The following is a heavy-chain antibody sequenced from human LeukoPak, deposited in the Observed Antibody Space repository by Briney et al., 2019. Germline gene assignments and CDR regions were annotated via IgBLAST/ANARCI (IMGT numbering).Heavy chain of an antibody. J-gene: IGHJ4*02. CDR1: GFTFSSYG. V-gene: IGHV3-30*02. CDR2: IRYDGSNK. D-gene: IGHD3-10*01. Sequence: GGSLRLSCAASGFTFSSYGMHWVRQAPGKGLEWVAFIRYDGSNKYYADSVKGRFTISRDNSKNTLYLQMNSLRAEDTAVYYCAKNVYTMDRGVPLDYWGQGTLVTVSS. CDR3: AKNVYTMDRGVPLDY.